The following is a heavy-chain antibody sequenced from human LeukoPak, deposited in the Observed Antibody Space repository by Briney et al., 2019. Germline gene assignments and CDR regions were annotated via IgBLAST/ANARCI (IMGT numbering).Heavy chain of an antibody. CDR2: IIPIFGTA. CDR3: ARGLYDTPYGY. V-gene: IGHV1-69*05. Sequence: GASVKVSCKASGGTFSSYAISWVRQAPGQGLEWMGGIIPIFGTANYAQKFQGRVTMTRDTSTSTVYMELSSLRSEDTAVYYCARGLYDTPYGYWGQGTLVTVSS. J-gene: IGHJ4*02. CDR1: GGTFSSYA. D-gene: IGHD3-9*01.